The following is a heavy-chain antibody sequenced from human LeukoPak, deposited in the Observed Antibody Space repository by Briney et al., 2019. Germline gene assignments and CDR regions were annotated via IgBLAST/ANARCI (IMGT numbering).Heavy chain of an antibody. CDR2: ISFHGTNE. CDR1: GFNFSAYG. D-gene: IGHD3-22*01. J-gene: IGHJ1*01. V-gene: IGHV3-30*18. Sequence: GGSLRRSCTASGFNFSAYGMHWVRQAPGKGLDWVAVISFHGTNEYYADSVKGRFTISRDNSNNTLYLQMNSVRAEDTAVYYCAKGRRGSSYVHYFDTWGQGTLVTVSS. CDR3: AKGRRGSSYVHYFDT.